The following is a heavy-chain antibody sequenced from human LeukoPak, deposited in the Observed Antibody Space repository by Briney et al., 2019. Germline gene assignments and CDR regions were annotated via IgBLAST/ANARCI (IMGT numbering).Heavy chain of an antibody. CDR3: ATYGATMTPDAFDI. V-gene: IGHV1-24*01. D-gene: IGHD5-12*01. J-gene: IGHJ3*02. Sequence: ASVKVSCKVSGYRLIELSMHWVRQAPGKGLEWMGGFDPEVDETIYAQKFQGRVTMTEDRSTDTAFMELRSLRSDDTAVYYCATYGATMTPDAFDIWGQGTRVTVSS. CDR1: GYRLIELS. CDR2: FDPEVDET.